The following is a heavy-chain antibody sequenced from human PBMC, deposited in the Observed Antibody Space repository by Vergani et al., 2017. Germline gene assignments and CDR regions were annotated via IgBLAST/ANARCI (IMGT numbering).Heavy chain of an antibody. Sequence: QVRLQESGPGLVKPSETLSLTCSVSGGSMSGYYWSWIRQPPGKELEWIGYMYHSGSTNYNPALETRVTMSGDTSKNQFSLKLNSVTAADTAVYYCASDTHSGQRADRWGQGILVTVTS. CDR3: ASDTHSGQRADR. CDR2: MYHSGST. J-gene: IGHJ5*02. CDR1: GGSMSGYY. D-gene: IGHD6-19*01. V-gene: IGHV4-59*01.